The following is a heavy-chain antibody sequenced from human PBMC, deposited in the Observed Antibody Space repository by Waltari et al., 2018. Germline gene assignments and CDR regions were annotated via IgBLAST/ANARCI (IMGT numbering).Heavy chain of an antibody. CDR1: GGSFSGYY. V-gene: IGHV4-34*01. Sequence: QVQLQQWGAGLLKPSETLSLTCAVYGGSFSGYYWSWIRQPPGKGLEWIGEINHSGSTNYNPSLKSRVTISVDTSKNQFSLKLSSVTAADTAVYYCARGGGEQWLNYWGQGTLVTVSS. J-gene: IGHJ4*02. CDR3: ARGGGEQWLNY. CDR2: INHSGST. D-gene: IGHD6-19*01.